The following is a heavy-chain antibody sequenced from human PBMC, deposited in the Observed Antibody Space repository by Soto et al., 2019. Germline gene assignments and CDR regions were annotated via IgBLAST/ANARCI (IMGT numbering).Heavy chain of an antibody. CDR2: IYWNDAK. J-gene: IGHJ5*02. D-gene: IGHD4-17*01. Sequence: SGATPVNPKQTPTMTCPFSGFPLSTSGVGLGWIRQPPGKALEGLALIYWNDAKRYSPSMKSRLTITKDTSKNQVVLTMTNMDPVDTSTYYCAHRRGDSGNYVSGCFAPWGQGTLVTVSS. V-gene: IGHV2-5*01. CDR3: AHRRGDSGNYVSGCFAP. CDR1: GFPLSTSGVG.